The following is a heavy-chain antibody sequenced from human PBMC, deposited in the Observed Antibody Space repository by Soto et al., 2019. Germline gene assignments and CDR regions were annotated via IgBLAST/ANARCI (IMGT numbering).Heavy chain of an antibody. J-gene: IGHJ6*02. CDR3: AKDGLDTAMASPYYYYGMDV. Sequence: PGGSLRLSCAASGFTFSSYGMHWVRQAPGKGLEWVAVISYDGSNKYYADSVKGRFTISRDNSKNTLYLQMNSLRAEDTAVYYCAKDGLDTAMASPYYYYGMDVWGQGTTVTVSS. CDR1: GFTFSSYG. V-gene: IGHV3-30*18. CDR2: ISYDGSNK. D-gene: IGHD5-18*01.